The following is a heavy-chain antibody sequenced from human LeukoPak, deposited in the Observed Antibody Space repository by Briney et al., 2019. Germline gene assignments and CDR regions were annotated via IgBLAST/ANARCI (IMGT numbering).Heavy chain of an antibody. CDR3: ARLGLSSSWVIDY. CDR1: GGSISSSSYY. V-gene: IGHV4-39*01. CDR2: IYYSGST. D-gene: IGHD6-13*01. J-gene: IGHJ4*02. Sequence: SETLSLTCTVSGGSISSSSYYWGWIRQPPRKGLEWIGSIYYSGSTYYNPSLKSRVTISVDTSKNQFSLKLSSVTAADTAVYYCARLGLSSSWVIDYWGQGTLVTVSS.